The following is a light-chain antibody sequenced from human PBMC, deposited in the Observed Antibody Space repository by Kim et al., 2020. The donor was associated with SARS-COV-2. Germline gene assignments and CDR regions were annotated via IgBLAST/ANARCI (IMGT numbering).Light chain of an antibody. J-gene: IGKJ2*01. CDR1: RSIGNH. CDR3: QQSDITPYT. CDR2: GAS. Sequence: DIQMTQSPSSLSASVGDRVTITCRASRSIGNHLNWYQQRPGKAPNLLIFGASNLQGGVSSRFSGSDSGTDFTLTIRNLQPEDSATYYCQQSDITPYTFGQGTKLEIK. V-gene: IGKV1-39*01.